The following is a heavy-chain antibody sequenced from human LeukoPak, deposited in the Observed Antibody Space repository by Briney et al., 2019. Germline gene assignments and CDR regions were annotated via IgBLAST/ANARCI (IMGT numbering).Heavy chain of an antibody. V-gene: IGHV4-59*08. CDR3: ARTFSGTHTGDY. J-gene: IGHJ4*02. CDR1: GGSISSYY. Sequence: PSETLSLTCTVSGGSISSYYWNWIRQPPGKGLEWIGYIYYSGSTNYNPSLKSRVTISADTSKNQFSLKLSSVTAADTAVYCCARTFSGTHTGDYWGQGTLVTVSS. D-gene: IGHD1-26*01. CDR2: IYYSGST.